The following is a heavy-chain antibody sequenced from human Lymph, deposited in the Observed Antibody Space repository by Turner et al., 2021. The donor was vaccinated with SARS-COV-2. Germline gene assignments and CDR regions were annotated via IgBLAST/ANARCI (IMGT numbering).Heavy chain of an antibody. Sequence: QVQLVESGGGVVQPGRSLRLSCAASGFTFSNYGIHWVRQAPGKGLGWVAVIWYDGSNKYYADSVKGRFTISRDNSKNTLYLQMNSLRAEDTAVYYCAREGYFYDTSRAFDIWGQGTMVTVSS. J-gene: IGHJ3*02. CDR1: GFTFSNYG. CDR2: IWYDGSNK. CDR3: AREGYFYDTSRAFDI. D-gene: IGHD3-22*01. V-gene: IGHV3-33*01.